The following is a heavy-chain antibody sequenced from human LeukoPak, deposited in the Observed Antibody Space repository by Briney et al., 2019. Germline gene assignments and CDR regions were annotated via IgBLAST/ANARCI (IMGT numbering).Heavy chain of an antibody. D-gene: IGHD6-19*01. CDR3: ARDLAG. CDR1: GGPISSYY. CDR2: IYSGGST. Sequence: SSETLSLTCTVSGGPISSYYWSWVRQAPGKGLEWVSVIYSGGSTYYADSVKGRFTISRDNSKNTLYLQMNSLRAEDTAVYYCARDLAGWGQGTLVTVSS. J-gene: IGHJ4*02. V-gene: IGHV3-53*01.